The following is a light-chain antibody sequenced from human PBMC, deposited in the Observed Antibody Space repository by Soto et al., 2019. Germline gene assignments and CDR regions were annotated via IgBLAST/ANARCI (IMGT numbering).Light chain of an antibody. V-gene: IGKV1-5*03. Sequence: DFLMTQSPSTLSASVGDRVTITCRASQSISDRLAWYQQKPGNAPKLLIYKASSLQIGVPSRFSGSGSGTEFTLTIISLQPDDFAMYYCQQYNSYRWTFGQGTKVEIK. CDR2: KAS. CDR3: QQYNSYRWT. J-gene: IGKJ1*01. CDR1: QSISDR.